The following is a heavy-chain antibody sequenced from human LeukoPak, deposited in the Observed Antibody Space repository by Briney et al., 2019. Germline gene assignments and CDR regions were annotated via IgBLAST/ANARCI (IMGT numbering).Heavy chain of an antibody. CDR2: IYYSGST. J-gene: IGHJ4*02. CDR1: GGSISSSSYY. D-gene: IGHD5-12*01. V-gene: IGHV4-39*01. CDR3: ARNLVATIKTPGLYYFDY. Sequence: SETLSLTCTVSGGSISSSSYYWGWICQPPGKGLEWIGSIYYSGSTYYNPSLKSRVTISVDTPKNQFSLKLSSVTAADTAVYYCARNLVATIKTPGLYYFDYWGQGTLVTVSS.